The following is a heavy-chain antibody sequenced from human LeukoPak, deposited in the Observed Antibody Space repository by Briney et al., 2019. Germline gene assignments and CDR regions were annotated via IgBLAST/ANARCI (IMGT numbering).Heavy chain of an antibody. CDR3: AKDSDYYYGSGSEFDY. CDR1: GFTFSSYG. V-gene: IGHV3-30*02. D-gene: IGHD3-10*01. Sequence: QPGGSLRLSCAASGFTFSSYGMHWVRQAPGKGLEWVAFIRYDGSNKYYADSVKGRFTISRDNSKNTLYLQMNSLRAEDTAVYYCAKDSDYYYGSGSEFDYWGQGTLVTVSS. J-gene: IGHJ4*02. CDR2: IRYDGSNK.